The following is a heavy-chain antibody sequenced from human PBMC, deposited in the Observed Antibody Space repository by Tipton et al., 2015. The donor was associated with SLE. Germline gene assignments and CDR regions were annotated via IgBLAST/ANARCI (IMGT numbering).Heavy chain of an antibody. D-gene: IGHD4-11*01. CDR2: IRYDGSNK. J-gene: IGHJ4*02. Sequence: SGFTFSNYGMHWVRQAPGKGLEWVACIRYDGSNKYFADSVKGRFTISRDNSKNTLYLQMNSLRAEDTAVYYCAKADNYSDYYFDYWGQGTLVTVSS. CDR3: AKADNYSDYYFDY. V-gene: IGHV3-30*02. CDR1: GFTFSNYG.